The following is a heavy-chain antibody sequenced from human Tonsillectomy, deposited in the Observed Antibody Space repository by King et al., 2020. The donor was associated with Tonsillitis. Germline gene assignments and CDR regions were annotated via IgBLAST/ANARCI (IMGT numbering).Heavy chain of an antibody. J-gene: IGHJ4*02. CDR2: INPDGSEK. Sequence: EVQLVESGGDLVQPGGSPRLSCAASGFSFRSYWMSWVRQAPGKGLEWVANINPDGSEKNYVDSVKGRFTMSRDNAKNSLYLQMNSLRAEDTAVYYCARGQQWLGGDFDHWGQGAQVTVSS. CDR3: ARGQQWLGGDFDH. D-gene: IGHD3-10*01. V-gene: IGHV3-7*01. CDR1: GFSFRSYW.